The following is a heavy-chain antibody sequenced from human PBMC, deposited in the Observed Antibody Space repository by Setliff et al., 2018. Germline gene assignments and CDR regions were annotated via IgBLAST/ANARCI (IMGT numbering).Heavy chain of an antibody. D-gene: IGHD3-16*01. CDR1: GYTLTNYP. J-gene: IGHJ4*02. V-gene: IGHV1-3*03. CDR2: INVGNGNT. Sequence: PSVKVSCKASGYTLTNYPIHWLRQAPGQRPEWMGWINVGNGNTKYSQEFQGRVTLTRDTSASTACVELSSLTSEDMAVYYCARQGGNYYFQYWGQGTLVTVSS. CDR3: ARQGGNYYFQY.